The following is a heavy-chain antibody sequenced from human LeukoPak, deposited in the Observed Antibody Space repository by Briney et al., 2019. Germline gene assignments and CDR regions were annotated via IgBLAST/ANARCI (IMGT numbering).Heavy chain of an antibody. D-gene: IGHD3/OR15-3a*01. CDR3: ARVYPFLDFWAGCFDI. J-gene: IGHJ3*02. CDR1: DVSFSNYY. CDR2: IDHSGST. Sequence: NPSETLSLTCTVSDVSFSNYYWSWIRQPPGKGLEWVGEIDHSGSTNYNPSLESRLSMSVDTSKNQFSLNLRSVTAADTAVYYCARVYPFLDFWAGCFDIWGQGTMVTVSS. V-gene: IGHV4-34*01.